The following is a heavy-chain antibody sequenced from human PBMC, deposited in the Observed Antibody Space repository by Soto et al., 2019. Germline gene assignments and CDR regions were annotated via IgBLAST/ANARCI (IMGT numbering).Heavy chain of an antibody. CDR3: ARIMVRGVITSYYYGMDV. CDR1: GGSISSSSYY. V-gene: IGHV4-39*01. D-gene: IGHD3-10*01. Sequence: SETLSLTCTVSGGSISSSSYYWGWIRQPPGKGLEWIGSIYYSGGTYYNPSLKSRVTISVDTSKNQFSLKLSSVTAADTTVYYCARIMVRGVITSYYYGMDVWGQGTTVTVSS. J-gene: IGHJ6*02. CDR2: IYYSGGT.